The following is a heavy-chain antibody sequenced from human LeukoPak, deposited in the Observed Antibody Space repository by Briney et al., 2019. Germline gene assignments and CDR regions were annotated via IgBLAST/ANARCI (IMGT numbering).Heavy chain of an antibody. CDR2: IIPIFGTA. CDR3: ASTYSSSSYYYYMDV. J-gene: IGHJ6*03. CDR1: GGTFSSYA. Sequence: SVKVSCKASGGTFSSYAISWVRQAAGQGLEWMGGIIPIFGTANYAQKFQGRVTITTDESTSTAYMELSSLRSEDTAVYYCASTYSSSSYYYYMDVWGKGTTVTVSS. D-gene: IGHD6-6*01. V-gene: IGHV1-69*05.